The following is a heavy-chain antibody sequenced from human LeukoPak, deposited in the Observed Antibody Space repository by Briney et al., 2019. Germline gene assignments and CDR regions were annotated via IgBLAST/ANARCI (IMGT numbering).Heavy chain of an antibody. D-gene: IGHD6-13*01. V-gene: IGHV7-4-1*02. J-gene: IGHJ4*02. CDR3: ARDAEIAAAGH. CDR1: GYTFTSYA. Sequence: WASVRVSCKASGYTFTSYAMNWARQAPGQGLEWMGWINTNTGNPTYAQGFTGRFVFSLDTSVSTAYLQISSLKAEDTAVYYCARDAEIAAAGHWGQGTLVTVSS. CDR2: INTNTGNP.